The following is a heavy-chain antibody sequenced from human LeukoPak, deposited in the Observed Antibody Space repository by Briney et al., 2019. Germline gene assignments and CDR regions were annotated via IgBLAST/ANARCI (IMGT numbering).Heavy chain of an antibody. V-gene: IGHV3-23*01. CDR1: GFTFSSYA. J-gene: IGHJ4*02. Sequence: PGGSLRLSCAASGFTFSSYAMSWVRQAPGKGLEWVSAISGSGGSTYYADSVKGRFTISRDNSKNTLYLQMNSLRAEDTAVYYCAKGAKRVIVVPYYFDYWGQGTLVTVSS. CDR3: AKGAKRVIVVPYYFDY. CDR2: ISGSGGST. D-gene: IGHD3-22*01.